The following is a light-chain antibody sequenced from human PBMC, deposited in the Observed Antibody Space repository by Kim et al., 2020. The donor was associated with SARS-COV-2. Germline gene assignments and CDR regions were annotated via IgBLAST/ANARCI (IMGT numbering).Light chain of an antibody. CDR1: SIERKN. CDR2: RDS. J-gene: IGLJ2*01. Sequence: SYELTQPLSVSVTLGQTARISCGGNSIERKNVHWYQQKPCQAPVLVIYRDSNRPSGIPDRFSGSNSGNTATLTISRAQAGDEADYYCQVWDSSSGGVFGG. V-gene: IGLV3-9*01. CDR3: QVWDSSSGGV.